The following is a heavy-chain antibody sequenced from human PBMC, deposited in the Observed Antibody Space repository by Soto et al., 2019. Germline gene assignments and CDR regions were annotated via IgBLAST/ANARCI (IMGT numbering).Heavy chain of an antibody. CDR1: GYTFTSYG. Sequence: ASVKDSCKASGYTFTSYGISSVRQAPGQGLEWMGWISAYNGNTNYAQKLQGRVTMTTDTSTSTAYMELRSPRSDDTAVYYCARGPVVYNWFDPWGQGTLVTVSS. D-gene: IGHD2-15*01. V-gene: IGHV1-18*01. CDR2: ISAYNGNT. CDR3: ARGPVVYNWFDP. J-gene: IGHJ5*02.